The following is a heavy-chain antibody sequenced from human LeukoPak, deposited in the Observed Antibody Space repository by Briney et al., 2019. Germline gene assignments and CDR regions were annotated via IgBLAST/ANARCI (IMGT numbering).Heavy chain of an antibody. CDR2: ITGSDGNP. CDR1: GFTFSTYV. Sequence: PGGSLRLSCAASGFTFSTYVMNWVRQAPGMGLEWLSGITGSDGNPYYADSVKGRFTISRDNAKNPLYLQMNSLRAEDTAVYYCARDLTPDYYDSSGYFDYWGQGTLVTVSS. J-gene: IGHJ4*02. D-gene: IGHD3-22*01. CDR3: ARDLTPDYYDSSGYFDY. V-gene: IGHV3-23*01.